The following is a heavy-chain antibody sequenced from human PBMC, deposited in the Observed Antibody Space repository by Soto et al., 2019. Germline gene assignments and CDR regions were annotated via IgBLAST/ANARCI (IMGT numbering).Heavy chain of an antibody. CDR2: INAGNGNT. CDR1: GYSFTSYA. V-gene: IGHV1-3*01. Sequence: QVQLVQSGAEVKKPGASGKVSCKASGYSFTSYAMHWVRQAPGQRLEWMGWINAGNGNTKYSQKFQGRVTITRDTSASTAYMELSSLRSEDTVVYYCARWYDSTAFDYWGQGTLVTVSS. CDR3: ARWYDSTAFDY. J-gene: IGHJ4*02. D-gene: IGHD3-3*01.